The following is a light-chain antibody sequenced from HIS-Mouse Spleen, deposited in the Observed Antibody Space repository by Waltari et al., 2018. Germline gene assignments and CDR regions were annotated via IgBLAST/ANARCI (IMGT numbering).Light chain of an antibody. V-gene: IGLV3-10*01. CDR1: ALPKKY. CDR2: EDR. CDR3: YSTDSSGNHRV. J-gene: IGLJ2*01. Sequence: SYELTQPPSVSVSPGQTARIPCSGDALPKKYAYWYQQNSGQAPAGVIYEDRKRPSGYPESFSGFSSGTMASFTISGAQVEDEADYYCYSTDSSGNHRVFGGGTKLTVL.